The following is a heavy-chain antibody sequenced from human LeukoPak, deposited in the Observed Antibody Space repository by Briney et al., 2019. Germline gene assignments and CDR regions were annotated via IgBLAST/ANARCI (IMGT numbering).Heavy chain of an antibody. CDR2: IYYSGST. J-gene: IGHJ6*02. Sequence: PSETLSLTCTVSGGSISSYYWSWIRQPPGKGLEWIGYIYYSGSTNYNPSLKSRVTISVDTSKNQFSLKLSSVTAADTAVYYCAGAGAETYYYYYGMDVWGQGTTVTVSS. CDR3: AGAGAETYYYYYGMDV. V-gene: IGHV4-59*08. D-gene: IGHD3-10*01. CDR1: GGSISSYY.